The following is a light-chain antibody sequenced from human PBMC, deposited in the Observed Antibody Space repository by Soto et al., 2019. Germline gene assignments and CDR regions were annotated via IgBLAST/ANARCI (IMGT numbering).Light chain of an antibody. CDR3: QQYNNWPLT. CDR2: GAS. CDR1: QSVSSD. V-gene: IGKV3-15*01. Sequence: IVMTQSPATLSVSPGERATLSCRASQSVSSDLAWYHQKPGQAPRLLIYGASTRATGIPARFSGSGSGTEFTLTINSLQSEDFAVYYCQQYNNWPLTFGQGTKVEIK. J-gene: IGKJ1*01.